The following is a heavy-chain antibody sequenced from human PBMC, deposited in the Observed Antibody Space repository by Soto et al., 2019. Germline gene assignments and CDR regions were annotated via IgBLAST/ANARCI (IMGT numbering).Heavy chain of an antibody. CDR2: IYYSGST. V-gene: IGHV4-59*12. CDR3: ASQSADFWSGYYTGKDY. Sequence: PSETLSLTCTVSGGSISSDYWSWIRQPPGKGLEWIGYIYYSGSTNYNPSLKSRVTISVDTSKNQFSLKLSSVTAADTAVYYCASQSADFWSGYYTGKDYWGQGTLVTVSS. CDR1: GGSISSDY. J-gene: IGHJ4*02. D-gene: IGHD3-3*01.